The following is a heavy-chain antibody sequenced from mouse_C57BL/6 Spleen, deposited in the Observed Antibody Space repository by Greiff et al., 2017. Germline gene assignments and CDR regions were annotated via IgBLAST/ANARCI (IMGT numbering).Heavy chain of an antibody. V-gene: IGHV6-6*01. CDR3: TRRDYECSYAMDY. Sequence: VQLKESGGGLVQPGGSMKLSCAASGFTFSDAWMDWVRQSPEKGLEWVAEIRNKANNHATSYAESVKGRFTISRDDSKGSVYLKMNSLRAEDTGIYYCTRRDYECSYAMDYWGQGTSVTVSS. D-gene: IGHD2-4*01. CDR2: IRNKANNHAT. J-gene: IGHJ4*01. CDR1: GFTFSDAW.